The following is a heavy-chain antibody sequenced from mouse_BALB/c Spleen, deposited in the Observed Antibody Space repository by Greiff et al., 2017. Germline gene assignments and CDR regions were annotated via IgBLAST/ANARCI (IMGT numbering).Heavy chain of an antibody. CDR1: GFSLTGYG. V-gene: IGHV2-6-7*01. CDR3: ARDPRYDYDVAWFAY. Sequence: VQRVESGPGLVAPSQSLSITCTVSGFSLTGYGVNWVRQPPGKGLEWLGMIWGDGSTDYNSALKSRLSISKDNSKSQVFLKMNSLQTDDTARYYCARDPRYDYDVAWFAYWGQGTLVTVSA. D-gene: IGHD2-4*01. CDR2: IWGDGST. J-gene: IGHJ3*01.